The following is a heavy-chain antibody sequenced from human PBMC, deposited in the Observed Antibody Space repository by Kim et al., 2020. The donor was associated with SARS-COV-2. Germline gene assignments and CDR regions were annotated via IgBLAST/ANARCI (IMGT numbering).Heavy chain of an antibody. CDR2: IYSGGSST. Sequence: GGSLRLSCAASGFTFSSYAMSWVRQAPGKGLEWVSVIYSGGSSTYYADSVKGRFTISRDNSKNTLYLQMNSLRAEDTAVYYCAKCIAAAGVVDYWGQGTLVTVSS. CDR3: AKCIAAAGVVDY. D-gene: IGHD6-13*01. CDR1: GFTFSSYA. J-gene: IGHJ4*02. V-gene: IGHV3-23*03.